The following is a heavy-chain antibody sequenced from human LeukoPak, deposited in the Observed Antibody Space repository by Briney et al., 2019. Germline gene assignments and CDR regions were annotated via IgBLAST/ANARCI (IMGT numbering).Heavy chain of an antibody. CDR3: AKDRYYYDTSGSKGLDY. CDR1: RFTFSNFG. Sequence: PGGSLRLSCAASRFTFSNFGMNWVRQAPGKGLEWVSAISGSGGSTYYADSVKGRFTISRDNSKNTLYLQINSLRADDTAVYYCAKDRYYYDTSGSKGLDYWGQGTLVTVSS. D-gene: IGHD3-22*01. V-gene: IGHV3-23*01. CDR2: ISGSGGST. J-gene: IGHJ4*02.